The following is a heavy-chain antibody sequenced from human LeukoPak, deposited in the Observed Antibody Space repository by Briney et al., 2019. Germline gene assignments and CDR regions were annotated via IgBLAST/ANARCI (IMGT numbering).Heavy chain of an antibody. J-gene: IGHJ1*01. CDR3: TREERSGNDGYLPH. CDR2: INPTGDRT. V-gene: IGHV1-46*03. CDR1: GYTFTSYY. Sequence: ASVKVSCKASGYTFTSYYMHWVRQAPWQGLEWMGLINPTGDRTSHAQQFQGRVTMTRNTPTSTVYMELSSLRSEDTAVYYCTREERSGNDGYLPHWGRGTLVTVSS. D-gene: IGHD1-1*01.